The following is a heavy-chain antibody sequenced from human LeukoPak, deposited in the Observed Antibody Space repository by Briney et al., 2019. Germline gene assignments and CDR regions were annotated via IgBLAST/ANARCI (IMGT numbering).Heavy chain of an antibody. CDR1: GFTFSSYS. D-gene: IGHD3-22*01. Sequence: GGSLRLSCAASGFTFSSYSMNWVRQAPGKRLEWVSSISSDSIYIYYADSVKGRFTISRDNAKNSLYLQMNSLRAEDTAVYYCSAYDSSGYLTAPFDYWGQGTLVTVSS. CDR2: ISSDSIYI. V-gene: IGHV3-21*04. CDR3: SAYDSSGYLTAPFDY. J-gene: IGHJ4*02.